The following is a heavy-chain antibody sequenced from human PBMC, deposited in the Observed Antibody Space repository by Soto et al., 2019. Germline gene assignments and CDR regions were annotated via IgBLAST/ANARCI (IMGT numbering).Heavy chain of an antibody. D-gene: IGHD4-17*01. Sequence: GGSLRLSCAASVFTFSSYWMYWVRQAPGKGLVWVSRIKNDGSYTNYADSVKGRFTISRDNARNTLYLQMNSLRAEDTAVYYCAREFYGVGYWGQGTLVTVSS. CDR2: IKNDGSYT. J-gene: IGHJ4*02. CDR3: AREFYGVGY. CDR1: VFTFSSYW. V-gene: IGHV3-74*01.